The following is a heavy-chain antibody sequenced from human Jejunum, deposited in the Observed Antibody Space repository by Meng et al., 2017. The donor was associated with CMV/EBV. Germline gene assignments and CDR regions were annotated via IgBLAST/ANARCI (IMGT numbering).Heavy chain of an antibody. CDR3: ARAPLRSSNQGFTGGPDDH. D-gene: IGHD2-8*02. Sequence: TFASYAINVVRQAPGQGRAWMGGNIPIFGTTHYAQKFQVRVTMTADESTSTAYMELSSLTSEDTAVYYCARAPLRSSNQGFTGGPDDHWGQGTLVTVSS. CDR1: TFASYA. V-gene: IGHV1-69*01. CDR2: NIPIFGTT. J-gene: IGHJ4*01.